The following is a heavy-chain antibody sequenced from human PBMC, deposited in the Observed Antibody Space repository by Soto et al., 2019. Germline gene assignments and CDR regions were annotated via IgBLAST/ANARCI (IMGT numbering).Heavy chain of an antibody. D-gene: IGHD6-13*01. V-gene: IGHV4-34*01. CDR2: INHSGST. CDR1: GGSFSGYY. Sequence: SEILSLTCAVYGGSFSGYYWSWIRQPPGKGLEWIGEINHSGSTNYNPSLKSRVTISVDTSKNQFSLKLSSVTAADTAVYYCARVRQQLASDAFDIWGQGTMVPVSS. CDR3: ARVRQQLASDAFDI. J-gene: IGHJ3*02.